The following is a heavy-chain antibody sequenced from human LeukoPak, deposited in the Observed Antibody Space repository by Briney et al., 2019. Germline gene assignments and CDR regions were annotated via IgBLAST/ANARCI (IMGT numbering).Heavy chain of an antibody. CDR3: ARGGYHYDFWSGYYTSLFDY. J-gene: IGHJ4*02. CDR1: GGSFSGYY. Sequence: PSETLSLTCAVYGGSFSGYYWSWIRQSPGKGLEWIGEINHSGSTNYNPSLKSRVTISVDTSKNQFSLKLSSVTAADTAVYYCARGGYHYDFWSGYYTSLFDYWGQGTLVTVSS. CDR2: INHSGST. D-gene: IGHD3-3*01. V-gene: IGHV4-34*01.